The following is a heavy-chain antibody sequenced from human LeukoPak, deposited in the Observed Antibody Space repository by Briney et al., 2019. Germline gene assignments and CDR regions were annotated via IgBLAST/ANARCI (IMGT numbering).Heavy chain of an antibody. V-gene: IGHV1-69*05. CDR3: ARGSYSSSSGWFDP. Sequence: WASVKVSCKASGGTFSSYAISWVRQAAGQGLEWMGGIIPIFGTANYAQKFQGRVTITTDESTSTAYMELSSLRSEDTAVYYCARGSYSSSSGWFDPWGQGTLVTVSS. D-gene: IGHD6-6*01. CDR1: GGTFSSYA. CDR2: IIPIFGTA. J-gene: IGHJ5*02.